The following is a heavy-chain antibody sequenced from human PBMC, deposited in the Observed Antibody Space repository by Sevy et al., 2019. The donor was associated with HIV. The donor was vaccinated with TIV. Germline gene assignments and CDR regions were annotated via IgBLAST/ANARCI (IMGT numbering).Heavy chain of an antibody. Sequence: GGSLRLSCAASGFTFSSYVFHWVRQAPGKGLEWVAVISFDGRKTDYANSVKGRFTISKDNSKNTLHLRMSRLRGDDTAVYYCARDLRVDLDYWGQGTLVTVSS. CDR2: ISFDGRKT. J-gene: IGHJ4*02. V-gene: IGHV3-30*04. CDR3: ARDLRVDLDY. CDR1: GFTFSSYV.